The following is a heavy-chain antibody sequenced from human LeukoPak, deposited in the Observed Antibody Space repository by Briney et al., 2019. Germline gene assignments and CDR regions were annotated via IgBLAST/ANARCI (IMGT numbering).Heavy chain of an antibody. CDR2: INHSGST. Sequence: SETLSLTCAVYGGSFSGYYWSWIRQPPGKGLEWIGEINHSGSTNYNPSLKGRVTISVDTSKNQFSLKLSSVTAADTAVYYCARGPLVYYFDYWGQGTLVTVSS. J-gene: IGHJ4*02. CDR3: ARGPLVYYFDY. D-gene: IGHD6-6*01. CDR1: GGSFSGYY. V-gene: IGHV4-34*01.